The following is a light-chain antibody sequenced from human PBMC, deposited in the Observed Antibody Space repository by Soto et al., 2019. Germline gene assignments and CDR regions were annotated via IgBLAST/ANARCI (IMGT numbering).Light chain of an antibody. J-gene: IGKJ3*01. CDR2: AAS. V-gene: IGKV1-39*01. Sequence: DIQMTQSPSSLSASVGDRVTVTCRASQSISTYLYWYQQNPGKAPKLLIYAASSLETGVHSRFSGSGSGTDFTLTISSLQSEDVAPYFCQQSYTTQVPFVPGTKVDIK. CDR1: QSISTY. CDR3: QQSYTTQVP.